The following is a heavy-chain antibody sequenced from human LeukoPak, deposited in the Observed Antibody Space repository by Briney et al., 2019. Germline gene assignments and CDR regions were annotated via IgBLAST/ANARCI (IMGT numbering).Heavy chain of an antibody. J-gene: IGHJ6*03. CDR3: ARAGSTGFDYYYMDV. V-gene: IGHV1-69*05. Sequence: ASVKVSCKASGGTFSSYAISWVRQAPGQGLEWMGGIIPIFGTANYAQKFQGRVTITTDESTSTAYMELSSLRSEDTAVYYCARAGSTGFDYYYMDVWGKGTTVTASS. CDR2: IIPIFGTA. CDR1: GGTFSSYA. D-gene: IGHD3-10*01.